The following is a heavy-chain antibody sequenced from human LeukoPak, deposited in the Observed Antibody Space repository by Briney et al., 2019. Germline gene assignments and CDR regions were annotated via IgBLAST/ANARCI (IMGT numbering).Heavy chain of an antibody. V-gene: IGHV1-46*01. Sequence: ASVNVSCKASGYTFTSYYMHWVRQAPGQGLEWMGIINPSGGSTSYAQKFQGRVTMTRDTSTSTVYMELSRLRSEDTDVYDCAREPIVGATTPVDYWGPGTLVTVSS. CDR3: AREPIVGATTPVDY. D-gene: IGHD1-26*01. CDR2: INPSGGST. CDR1: GYTFTSYY. J-gene: IGHJ4*02.